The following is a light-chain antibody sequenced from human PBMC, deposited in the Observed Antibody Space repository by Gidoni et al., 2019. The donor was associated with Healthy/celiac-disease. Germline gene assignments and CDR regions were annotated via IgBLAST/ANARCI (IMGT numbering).Light chain of an antibody. V-gene: IGLV6-57*04. J-gene: IGLJ3*02. Sequence: NFMLPQPHSVSESPGKTVTISCTRSSGSIASNYVQWYQQRPGSAPTTVIYEDNQRPSGVPNRFSGSIDSSSNSASLTISGLKTEDEADYYCQSYDSSNHEVFGGGTKLTVL. CDR3: QSYDSSNHEV. CDR2: EDN. CDR1: SGSIASNY.